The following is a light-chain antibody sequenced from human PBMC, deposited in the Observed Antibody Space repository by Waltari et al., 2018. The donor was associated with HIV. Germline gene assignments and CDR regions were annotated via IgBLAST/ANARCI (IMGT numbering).Light chain of an antibody. CDR1: HIGNRD. V-gene: IGLV3-21*04. CDR3: QVWDSGSDHV. CDR2: DDD. Sequence: SYVLTQPPSISVAPGKTATISCGGNHIGNRDVPWYQQKPGQAPILVIFDDDHRPPGIPERFSGSNSDNTATLTINRVEVGDEADYYCQVWDSGSDHVFGSGTTVTVL. J-gene: IGLJ1*01.